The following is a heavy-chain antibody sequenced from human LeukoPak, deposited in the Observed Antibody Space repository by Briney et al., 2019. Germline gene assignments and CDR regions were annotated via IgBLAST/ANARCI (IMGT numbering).Heavy chain of an antibody. CDR2: IYWNDDK. CDR3: AHRPTNWNPADYFDY. V-gene: IGHV2-5*01. J-gene: IGHJ4*02. Sequence: SGPTLVKPTQTLTLTCTFSGFSLSTSGVGVGWIRQPPGKALEWLALIYWNDDKRYSPSLKSRLTITKDTSKNQVVLTMTNMDPVDTATYYCAHRPTNWNPADYFDYWGQGTLVTVSS. D-gene: IGHD1-20*01. CDR1: GFSLSTSGVG.